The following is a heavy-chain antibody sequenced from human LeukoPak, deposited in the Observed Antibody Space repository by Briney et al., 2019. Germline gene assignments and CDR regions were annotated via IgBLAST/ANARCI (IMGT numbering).Heavy chain of an antibody. Sequence: PSETLSLTCAVSGGPISRSSDYWGWIRQPPGQGLEWIGTIYHSGSTYHNPSLKSRVTISVDTSRNQFSLKLSSVTAADTAVYYCARHQQWRGVDYWGQGTLVTVSS. D-gene: IGHD6-19*01. CDR3: ARHQQWRGVDY. V-gene: IGHV4-39*01. CDR1: GGPISRSSDY. J-gene: IGHJ4*02. CDR2: IYHSGST.